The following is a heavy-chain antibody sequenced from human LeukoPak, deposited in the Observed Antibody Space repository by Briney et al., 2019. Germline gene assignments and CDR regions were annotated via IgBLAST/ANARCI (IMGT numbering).Heavy chain of an antibody. CDR1: GYTFTRYA. D-gene: IGHD3-22*01. V-gene: IGHV7-4-1*02. CDR3: ARVFGDYYDSSGYRDY. Sequence: ASVKVSCKASGYTFTRYAMNWVRQAPGQGLEWMGWINTNTGNPTYAQGFTGRFVFSLDTSVSTAYLQISSLKAEDTAVYYCARVFGDYYDSSGYRDYWGQGTLVTVSS. CDR2: INTNTGNP. J-gene: IGHJ4*02.